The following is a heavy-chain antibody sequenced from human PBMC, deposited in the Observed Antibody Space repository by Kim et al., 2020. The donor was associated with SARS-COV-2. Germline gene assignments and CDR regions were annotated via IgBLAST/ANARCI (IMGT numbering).Heavy chain of an antibody. J-gene: IGHJ4*02. CDR1: GFSFSGAW. CDR3: AIETSRTGNYWDY. CDR2: IKSRTDGETT. Sequence: GGSLRLSCTISGFSFSGAWMSWVRRAPGKGLEWVARIKSRTDGETTDYAAPVKGRFAISRDDSKDTLFLQMNSLKTEDTAVYYCAIETSRTGNYWDYWGPGTLVTVSS. D-gene: IGHD2-8*02. V-gene: IGHV3-15*01.